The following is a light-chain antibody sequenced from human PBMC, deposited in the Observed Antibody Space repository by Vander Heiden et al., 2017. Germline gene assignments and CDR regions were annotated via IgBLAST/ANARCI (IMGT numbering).Light chain of an antibody. J-gene: IGLJ1*01. V-gene: IGLV1-40*01. CDR3: QAFDSSLNGYV. CDR2: GNT. CDR1: SSNIGGRSD. Sequence: QSILTQPPSASVNPGQRIIIPCAGSSSNIGGRSDVNWYQQLPGTVPKLLIYGNTNRPSGVPDRFSASKSGTSASLAITGLQAEDEADYYCQAFDSSLNGYVFGTGTKVTVL.